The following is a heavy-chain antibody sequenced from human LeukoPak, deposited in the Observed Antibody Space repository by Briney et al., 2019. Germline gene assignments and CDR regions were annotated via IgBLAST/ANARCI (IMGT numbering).Heavy chain of an antibody. CDR2: MNPNSGNT. V-gene: IGHV1-8*01. D-gene: IGHD2-2*01. J-gene: IGHJ5*02. CDR1: GYTFTSYD. Sequence: ASVKVSCKASGYTFTSYDINWVRQATGQGLEWMGWMNPNSGNTGYAQKFRGRVTMTRDTSISTAYMELSRLRSDDTAVYYCARDYCSSTSCTKGRFDPWGQGTLVTVSS. CDR3: ARDYCSSTSCTKGRFDP.